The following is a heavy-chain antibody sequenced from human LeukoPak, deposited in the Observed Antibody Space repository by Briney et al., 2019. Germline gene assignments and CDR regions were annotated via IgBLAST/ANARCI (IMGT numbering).Heavy chain of an antibody. Sequence: SVKVSCKASGGTFSSYAISWGRQAPGQGLEWMGGIIPIFGTANYAQKFQGRVTITADESTSTAYMELSSLRSEDTAVYYCARQSSGYNLGRSAFDIWGQGTMVTVSS. CDR3: ARQSSGYNLGRSAFDI. CDR2: IIPIFGTA. D-gene: IGHD3-22*01. J-gene: IGHJ3*02. CDR1: GGTFSSYA. V-gene: IGHV1-69*13.